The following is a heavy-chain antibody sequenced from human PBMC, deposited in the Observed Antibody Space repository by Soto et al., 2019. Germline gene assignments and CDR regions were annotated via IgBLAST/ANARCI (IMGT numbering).Heavy chain of an antibody. CDR3: ARVSTGQSPIHAFDI. CDR2: IIPIFGTA. CDR1: GGTFSSYA. Sequence: QVQLVQSGAEVKKPGSSVKVSCKASGGTFSSYAISWVRQAPGQGLEWMGGIIPIFGTANYAQKFQGRVTSTADESTSTAYMALSSLRSEDTAVYYCARVSTGQSPIHAFDIWGQGTMVTVSS. V-gene: IGHV1-69*12. D-gene: IGHD2-2*01. J-gene: IGHJ3*02.